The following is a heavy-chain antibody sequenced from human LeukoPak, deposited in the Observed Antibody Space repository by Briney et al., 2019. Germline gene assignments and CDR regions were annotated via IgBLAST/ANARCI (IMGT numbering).Heavy chain of an antibody. CDR3: TKDTHDY. V-gene: IGHV3-7*04. J-gene: IGHJ4*02. CDR1: GFIFSSDV. Sequence: GGSLRLSCAASGFIFSSDVMNWVRQAPGKGLEWVATIKGDGSGKFYVDSVRGRFAISRDDAKSSLFLQMDSLRSEDTAVYYCTKDTHDYWGQGTLVTVSS. CDR2: IKGDGSGK.